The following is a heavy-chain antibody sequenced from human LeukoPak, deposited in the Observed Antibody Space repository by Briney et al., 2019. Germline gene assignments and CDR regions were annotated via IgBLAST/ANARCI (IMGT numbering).Heavy chain of an antibody. CDR1: GYSFTTYW. CDR2: IYPGDSDT. V-gene: IGHV5-51*01. CDR3: ARHLRYCSSTTCYMRYFDY. Sequence: GESLKISCKGSGYSFTTYWIGWVRQMPGKGLEWMGIIYPGDSDTRYSPSFQGQVTISADKSISTAYLQWSSLKASDTAMYYCARHLRYCSSTTCYMRYFDYWGQGTLVTVSS. J-gene: IGHJ4*02. D-gene: IGHD2-2*02.